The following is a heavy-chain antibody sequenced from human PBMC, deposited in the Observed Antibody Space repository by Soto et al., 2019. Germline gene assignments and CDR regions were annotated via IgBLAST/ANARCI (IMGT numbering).Heavy chain of an antibody. CDR1: GGSISSYY. J-gene: IGHJ6*02. Sequence: PSETLSLTCTVSGGSISSYYWSWIRQPPGKGLEWIGYIFYSGSTKYNPSLKSRVTISVDRSKNHFSLNLSSVTAADTAVYYCARDKGRYDSGMDVWGQGTTVTVS. V-gene: IGHV4-59*01. CDR2: IFYSGST. CDR3: ARDKGRYDSGMDV. D-gene: IGHD3-9*01.